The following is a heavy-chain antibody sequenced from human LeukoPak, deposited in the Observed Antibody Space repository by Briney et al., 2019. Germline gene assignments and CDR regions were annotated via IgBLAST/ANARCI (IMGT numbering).Heavy chain of an antibody. Sequence: SETLSLTCTVSGGSISSYYWSRIRQPAGKGLEWIGRIYTSGSTNYNPSLKSRVTMSVDTSKNQFSLKLSSVTAADTAVYYCARVQLTTVTGYFDYWGQGTLVTVSS. J-gene: IGHJ4*02. CDR2: IYTSGST. CDR1: GGSISSYY. V-gene: IGHV4-4*07. CDR3: ARVQLTTVTGYFDY. D-gene: IGHD4-17*01.